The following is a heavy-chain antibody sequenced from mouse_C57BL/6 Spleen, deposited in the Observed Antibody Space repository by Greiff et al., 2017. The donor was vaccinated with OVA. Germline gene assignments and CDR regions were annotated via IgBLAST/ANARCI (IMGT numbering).Heavy chain of an antibody. CDR2: IYPSDSET. Sequence: VQLQQPGAELVRPGSSVKLSCKASGYTFTSYWMDWVKQRPGQGLEWIGNIYPSDSETHYNQKFKDKATLTVDKSSSTAYMQLSSLTSEDSAVYSCARGGLLAWFAYWGQGTLVTVSA. V-gene: IGHV1-61*01. CDR1: GYTFTSYW. CDR3: ARGGLLAWFAY. J-gene: IGHJ3*01. D-gene: IGHD1-1*01.